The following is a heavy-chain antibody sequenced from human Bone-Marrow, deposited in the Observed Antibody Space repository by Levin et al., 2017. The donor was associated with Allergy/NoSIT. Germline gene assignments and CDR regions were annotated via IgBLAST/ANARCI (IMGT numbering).Heavy chain of an antibody. V-gene: IGHV7-4-1*02. D-gene: IGHD1-26*01. Sequence: GGSLRLSCKASGYIFTTYAMNWVRQAPGEGLEWVGWINTNTGNPTYAQGFTGRFVFSLDTSVNTAYLQINSLKAEDTAVYFCAGDFRRGIVGWFDPWGQGTLVIVSS. J-gene: IGHJ5*02. CDR3: AGDFRRGIVGWFDP. CDR2: INTNTGNP. CDR1: GYIFTTYA.